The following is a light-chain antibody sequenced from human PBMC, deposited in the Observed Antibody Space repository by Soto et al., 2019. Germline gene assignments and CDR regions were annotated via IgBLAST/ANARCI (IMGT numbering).Light chain of an antibody. CDR2: GAS. CDR3: QQYGITPKT. Sequence: EIVLTQSPGTLSLSPGERATLSCRASQSVRSSYLAWFQQKPGQAPRLLIYGASSRATGIPDRFSGSESGTDFTLTISRLEPEDFAVYYCQQYGITPKTFGQGTKLEIK. V-gene: IGKV3-20*01. CDR1: QSVRSSY. J-gene: IGKJ2*01.